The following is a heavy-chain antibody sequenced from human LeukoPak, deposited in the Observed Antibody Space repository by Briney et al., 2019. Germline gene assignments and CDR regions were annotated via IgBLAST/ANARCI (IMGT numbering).Heavy chain of an antibody. CDR1: GYSFTGYY. CDR3: ARGNHEHPYDI. CDR2: INPNSGDT. Sequence: EASVTVSYKASGYSFTGYYIHWVRQAPGQGLEWMGWINPNSGDTNYAQRFQGRVTMTRDTSISTAYMELSRLRSDDTAVYYCARGNHEHPYDIWGQGTMVTVSS. D-gene: IGHD1/OR15-1a*01. J-gene: IGHJ3*02. V-gene: IGHV1-2*02.